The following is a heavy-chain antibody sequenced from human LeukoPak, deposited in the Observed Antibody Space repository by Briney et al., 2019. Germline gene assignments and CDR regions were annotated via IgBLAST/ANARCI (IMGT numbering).Heavy chain of an antibody. CDR1: GGSISSSNW. V-gene: IGHV4-4*02. Sequence: SETLSLTCAVSGGSISSSNWWSWVRQPPGKGLEWIGEIYHSGSTNYNPSLKSRVTISVDKSKNQFSLKLSSVTAADTAVYYCARPSYSSSSASDYWGQGTLVTVSS. CDR3: ARPSYSSSSASDY. CDR2: IYHSGST. D-gene: IGHD6-6*01. J-gene: IGHJ4*02.